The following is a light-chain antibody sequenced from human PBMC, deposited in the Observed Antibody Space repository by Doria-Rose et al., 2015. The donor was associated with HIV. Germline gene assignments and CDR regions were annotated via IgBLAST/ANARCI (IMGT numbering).Light chain of an antibody. CDR1: QRVQSSY. CDR2: DAS. J-gene: IGKJ5*01. CDR3: QQYGTSRGT. V-gene: IGKV3-20*01. Sequence: EIVLTQSPGTLSLSPGERATLSCRASQRVQSSYLAWYQQKPGQAPRLLIYDASTSATSIPDRCSGSGSGTDFTLTISRLEPEDVAVHYCQQYGTSRGTFGQGTRLEIK.